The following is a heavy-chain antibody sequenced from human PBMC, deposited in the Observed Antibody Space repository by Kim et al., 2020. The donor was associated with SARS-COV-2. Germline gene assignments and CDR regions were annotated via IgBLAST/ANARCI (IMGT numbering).Heavy chain of an antibody. J-gene: IGHJ4*02. CDR1: GGSISISSYY. V-gene: IGHV4-39*01. CDR2: IYYSGST. CDR3: ARPLWAGEWDY. Sequence: SETLSLTCTVSGGSISISSYYWGWIRQPPGKGLEWIGSIYYSGSTYYNPSLKSRVTISVDTSKNQFSLKLSSVTAADTAVYYCARPLWAGEWDYWGQGTLVTVSS. D-gene: IGHD3-10*01.